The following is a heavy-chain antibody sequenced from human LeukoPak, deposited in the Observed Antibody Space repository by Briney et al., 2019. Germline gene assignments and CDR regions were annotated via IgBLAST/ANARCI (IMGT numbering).Heavy chain of an antibody. CDR1: GFTFSSYA. V-gene: IGHV3-23*01. D-gene: IGHD2-15*01. J-gene: IGHJ4*02. CDR3: AKDSLVGYCSGGSCYEDH. CDR2: ISGSGGST. Sequence: GGSLRLSCAASGFTFSSYAMSWVRQAPGKGLEWVSAISGSGGSTYYADSVKGRFTISRDNSKNTLYLQMNSLRAEDTAVYYCAKDSLVGYCSGGSCYEDHWGQGTLVTVSS.